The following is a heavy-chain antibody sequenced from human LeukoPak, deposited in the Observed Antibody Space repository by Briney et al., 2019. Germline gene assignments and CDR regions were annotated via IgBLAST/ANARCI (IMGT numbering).Heavy chain of an antibody. CDR2: IYYNGNT. J-gene: IGHJ4*02. Sequence: KTSETLSLTCTVSGGSISSGGYYWSWIRQHPGEGLEWIGYIYYNGNTYYNPSLKSRLTISVDTSKNQFSLKLSSVTAADTAVYYCAREVMMTGTTPDWGQGTLVTVSS. CDR1: GGSISSGGYY. D-gene: IGHD1-1*01. V-gene: IGHV4-31*03. CDR3: AREVMMTGTTPD.